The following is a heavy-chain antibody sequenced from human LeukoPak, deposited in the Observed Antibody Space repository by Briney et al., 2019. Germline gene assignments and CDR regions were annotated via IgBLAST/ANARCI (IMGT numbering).Heavy chain of an antibody. CDR1: GYSLISYW. V-gene: IGHV5-51*01. CDR2: IYPGDSDT. CDR3: ARLGDYQTGYFDY. D-gene: IGHD4-17*01. Sequence: GGSLKISCKSSGYSLISYWIVWVRQMPGKGLEWMGIIYPGDSDTKYSPSFQGQVTISADKSITTAYLQWSSLKASDTAMYYCARLGDYQTGYFDYWGQGTLVTVSS. J-gene: IGHJ4*02.